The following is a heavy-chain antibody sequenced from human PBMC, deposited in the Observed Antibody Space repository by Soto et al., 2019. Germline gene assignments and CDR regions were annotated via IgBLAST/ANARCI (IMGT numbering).Heavy chain of an antibody. D-gene: IGHD3-3*01. CDR2: IYSSGGT. CDR1: VGAISGYY. J-gene: IGHJ5*02. CDR3: ARGQRFSDSSDT. V-gene: IGHV4-4*07. Sequence: SETLSLTCTVSVGAISGYYWTLIRQSAGKGLEWIGRIYSSGGTKYNPSLQIRLTMSLDTSKNQFSLRLTSVTAADTAVYYCARGQRFSDSSDTWGQGTLVTVSS.